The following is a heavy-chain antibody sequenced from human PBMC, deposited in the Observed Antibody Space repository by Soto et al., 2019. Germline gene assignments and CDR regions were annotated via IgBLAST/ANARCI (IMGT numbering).Heavy chain of an antibody. D-gene: IGHD6-19*01. Sequence: QITLKESGPTLVKPTQTLTLTCTFSGFSLSSTRMAVGWIRQPPGKALEWLALIYWDDDKRYSPFLKSRLTITMDTSNTPVVLTMSNMDPMDTARYYCAHIVVAGLGYYFDYWAQGTLVTVSS. CDR3: AHIVVAGLGYYFDY. CDR1: GFSLSSTRMA. J-gene: IGHJ4*02. CDR2: IYWDDDK. V-gene: IGHV2-5*02.